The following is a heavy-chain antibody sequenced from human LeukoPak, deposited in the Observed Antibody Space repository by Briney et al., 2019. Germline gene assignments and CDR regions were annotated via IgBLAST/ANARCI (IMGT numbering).Heavy chain of an antibody. J-gene: IGHJ4*02. CDR3: TNYDDSSDLWGY. V-gene: IGHV3-73*01. CDR2: MRSKTQNYAT. Sequence: GGSLRLSCAASGFTFSDPGMHWVRQAPGKGLEWVGRMRSKTQNYATAYAASVKGRFTISRDDSKNTAFLQMNSLKTEDTAVYYCTNYDDSSDLWGYWGQGTLVTVSS. CDR1: GFTFSDPG. D-gene: IGHD3-22*01.